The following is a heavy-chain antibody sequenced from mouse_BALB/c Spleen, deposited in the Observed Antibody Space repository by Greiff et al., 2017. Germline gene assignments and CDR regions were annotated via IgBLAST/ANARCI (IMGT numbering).Heavy chain of an antibody. Sequence: VQLKESGPGLVKPSQSLSLSCTVTGYSITSDYAWSWIRQFPGNKLEWIGYISYSGSTSYNPSFKSRIAITRDTSKNQSFLQLNSVTTEDTATYYCASGADYYGRSYFAYWGQGTLVTVSA. D-gene: IGHD1-1*01. CDR3: ASGADYYGRSYFAY. J-gene: IGHJ3*01. CDR2: ISYSGST. CDR1: GYSITSDYA. V-gene: IGHV3-2*02.